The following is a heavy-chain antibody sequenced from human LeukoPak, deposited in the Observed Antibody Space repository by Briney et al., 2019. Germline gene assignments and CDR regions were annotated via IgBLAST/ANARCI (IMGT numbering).Heavy chain of an antibody. CDR2: IYYSGST. V-gene: IGHV4-39*07. D-gene: IGHD6-19*01. Sequence: KASETLSLTCTVSGGSISSSSYYWGWIRQPPGKGLEWIGSIYYSGSTYYNPSLKSRVTISVDTSKNQFSLKPSSVTAADTAVYYCARDPLGIAVAGLPPIYNGMDVWGQGTTVTVSS. J-gene: IGHJ6*02. CDR3: ARDPLGIAVAGLPPIYNGMDV. CDR1: GGSISSSSYY.